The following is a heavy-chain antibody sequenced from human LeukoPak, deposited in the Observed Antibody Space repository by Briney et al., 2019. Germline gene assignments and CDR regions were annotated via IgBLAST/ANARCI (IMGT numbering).Heavy chain of an antibody. Sequence: SVKVSCKASGGTFSSYTISWVRQAPGQGLEWMGRIIPTLGIGNYAQKFQGRVTITADKFTSTAYMELSSLRSEDTAVYYCARDRGGYYDSSGYYYVSYWGQGTLVTVSS. J-gene: IGHJ4*02. D-gene: IGHD3-22*01. CDR3: ARDRGGYYDSSGYYYVSY. CDR1: GGTFSSYT. V-gene: IGHV1-69*04. CDR2: IIPTLGIG.